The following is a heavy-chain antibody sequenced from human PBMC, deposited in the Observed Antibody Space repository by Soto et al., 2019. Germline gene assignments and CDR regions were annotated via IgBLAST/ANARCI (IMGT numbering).Heavy chain of an antibody. V-gene: IGHV4-34*01. CDR1: GGSFSGYY. Sequence: QVQLQQWGAGLLKPSETLSLTCAVYGGSFSGYYWNWIRQPPGKGLEWIGEINHSGSTNYNPSLQSRVTISVATSKNQFSLKRSSVTAADTAVYYCARSQIAVAVQYYFDYGGQGTLVTFSS. CDR2: INHSGST. J-gene: IGHJ4*02. CDR3: ARSQIAVAVQYYFDY. D-gene: IGHD6-19*01.